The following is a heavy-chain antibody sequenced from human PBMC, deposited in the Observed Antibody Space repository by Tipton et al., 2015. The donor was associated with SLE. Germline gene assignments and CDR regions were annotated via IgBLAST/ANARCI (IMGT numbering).Heavy chain of an antibody. CDR1: GYTFTSYD. D-gene: IGHD1-14*01. J-gene: IGHJ3*01. Sequence: QSGPEVKKPGASVKVSCKASGYTFTSYDINWVRQAPGQGLEWMGWMSPNSGNTGSAQMFQGRVTMTRDTYINTAYMELSSLRSDDTAVYYCARDRQPEVAKSRAAFDVWGQGTMVTVSS. V-gene: IGHV1-8*01. CDR2: MSPNSGNT. CDR3: ARDRQPEVAKSRAAFDV.